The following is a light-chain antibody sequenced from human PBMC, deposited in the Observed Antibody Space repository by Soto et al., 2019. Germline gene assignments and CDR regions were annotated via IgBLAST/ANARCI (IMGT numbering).Light chain of an antibody. CDR1: QSVSSY. J-gene: IGKJ5*01. Sequence: EFVLTQSPSTLSLCPVERATLSCMASQSVSSYLAWYQQKPGQAPRLLIYDASNRATGIPARFSGTGSGTDFTLTTNNLEPEDFAVYYCQVRTNWSIAFGRGTRLEI. V-gene: IGKV3-11*01. CDR3: QVRTNWSIA. CDR2: DAS.